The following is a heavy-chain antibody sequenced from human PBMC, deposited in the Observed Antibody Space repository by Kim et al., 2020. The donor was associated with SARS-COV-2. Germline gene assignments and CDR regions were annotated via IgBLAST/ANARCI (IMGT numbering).Heavy chain of an antibody. V-gene: IGHV1-3*01. J-gene: IGHJ4*02. CDR2: INAGSGNT. CDR3: ARGGAVLRFLEWLSSYFDY. D-gene: IGHD3-3*01. Sequence: AAVKVSCKASGYTFSNYAMHWVRQAPGQRLEGMGWINAGSGNTEYSQKFQGRLIITRATSASTAYMELSSLRSEDTAVYYCARGGAVLRFLEWLSSYFDYWGQGTLVTVSS. CDR1: GYTFSNYA.